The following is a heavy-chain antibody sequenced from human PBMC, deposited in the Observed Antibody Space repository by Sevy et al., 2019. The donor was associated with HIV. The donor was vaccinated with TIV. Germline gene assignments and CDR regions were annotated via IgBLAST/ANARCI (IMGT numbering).Heavy chain of an antibody. Sequence: KQSQTISLNCTVSGGSITSLYWNWIRQPPGKGLEWIANIYYNGHINYNPSLKSRATLSLDTSKNQFSLRLSSVTAADTAMYYCAGENAWGRGYSWGQGTLVTVSS. D-gene: IGHD1-26*01. J-gene: IGHJ4*02. CDR2: IYYNGHI. V-gene: IGHV4-59*08. CDR1: GGSITSLY. CDR3: AGENAWGRGYS.